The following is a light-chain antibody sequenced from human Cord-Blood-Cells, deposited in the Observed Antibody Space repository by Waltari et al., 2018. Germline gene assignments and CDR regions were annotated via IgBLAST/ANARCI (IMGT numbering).Light chain of an antibody. CDR3: SSYTSSSTWV. Sequence: QSALTQPASVSGSPGQSITTPCTGTSSAVGGYNHVSCYQQHPGKAPKLMIYDVSKRPSGVSNRFSGSKSGNTASLTISGLQAEDEADYYCSSYTSSSTWVFGGGTKLTVL. J-gene: IGLJ3*02. V-gene: IGLV2-14*01. CDR1: SSAVGGYNH. CDR2: DVS.